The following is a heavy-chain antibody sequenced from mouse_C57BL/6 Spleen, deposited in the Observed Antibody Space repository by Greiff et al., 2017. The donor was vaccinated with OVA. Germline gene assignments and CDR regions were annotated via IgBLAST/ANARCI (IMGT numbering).Heavy chain of an antibody. Sequence: VQLKQSGAELVKPGAPVKLSCTASGFNIKDYYMHWVKQRTEQGLEWIGRIDPEDGETKYAPKFQGKATITAETSSNTAYLQRSSLTSEDTAVYYCARPTYYGSSYGFAYWGQGTLVTVSA. D-gene: IGHD1-1*01. V-gene: IGHV14-2*01. CDR2: IDPEDGET. CDR3: ARPTYYGSSYGFAY. J-gene: IGHJ3*01. CDR1: GFNIKDYY.